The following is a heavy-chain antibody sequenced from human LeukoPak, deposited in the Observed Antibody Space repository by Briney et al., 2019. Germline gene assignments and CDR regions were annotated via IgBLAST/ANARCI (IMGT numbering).Heavy chain of an antibody. J-gene: IGHJ4*02. CDR1: GYIFTSYG. CDR3: ARDPEYSSGWYHFPFDY. Sequence: GASVKVSCKASGYIFTSYGLSWVRQAPGQGLEWMGWISAYNGNTNYAQKLQGRVTMTTDTSTSTAYMELRSLRSDDTAVYYCARDPEYSSGWYHFPFDYWGQGTLVTVSS. CDR2: ISAYNGNT. D-gene: IGHD6-19*01. V-gene: IGHV1-18*01.